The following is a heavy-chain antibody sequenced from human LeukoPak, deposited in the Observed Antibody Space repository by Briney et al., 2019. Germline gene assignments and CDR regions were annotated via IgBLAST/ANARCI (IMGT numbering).Heavy chain of an antibody. CDR3: RVAAANYYHYYGMDV. Sequence: GGSLRLSCSASGFTFSSYAVHWVRQAPGKGLEYVSAISSDGGATYYADSLKGRFTISRDNSKSTLYLQMSSLRVEDTAVYYCRVAAANYYHYYGMDVWGEGTTVTVSS. V-gene: IGHV3-64D*06. CDR2: ISSDGGAT. CDR1: GFTFSSYA. J-gene: IGHJ6*04. D-gene: IGHD6-13*01.